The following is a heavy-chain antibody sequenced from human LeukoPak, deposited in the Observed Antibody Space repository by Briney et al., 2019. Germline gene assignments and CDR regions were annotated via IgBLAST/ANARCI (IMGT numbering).Heavy chain of an antibody. V-gene: IGHV3-7*03. CDR3: ARVWMYSGAYYFDY. D-gene: IGHD1-26*01. CDR2: IKQDGSEK. J-gene: IGHJ4*02. Sequence: PGGSLRLSCAASGFTFSSYWMSWVRQAPGKGLEWVANIKQDGSEKYYVDSVKGRFTISRDNAKNSLYLQMNSLRAEDTALYHCARVWMYSGAYYFDYWGQGTLVTVSS. CDR1: GFTFSSYW.